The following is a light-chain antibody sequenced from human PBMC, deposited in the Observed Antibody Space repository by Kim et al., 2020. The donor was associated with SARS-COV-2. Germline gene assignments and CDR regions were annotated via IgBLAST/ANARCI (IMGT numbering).Light chain of an antibody. J-gene: IGKJ1*01. Sequence: SPGERATLSCRASQSVSSSYLAWYQQKPGQAPRRLIYGASSRATGIPDRFSGSGSGTDFTLTISRLEPEDFAVYYCQQYGSSQETFGQGTKVDIK. CDR1: QSVSSSY. CDR3: QQYGSSQET. V-gene: IGKV3-20*01. CDR2: GAS.